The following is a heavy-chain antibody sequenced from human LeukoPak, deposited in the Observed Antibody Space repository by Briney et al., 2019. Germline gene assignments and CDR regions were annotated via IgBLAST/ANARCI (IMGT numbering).Heavy chain of an antibody. D-gene: IGHD5-18*01. V-gene: IGHV3-30*18. J-gene: IGHJ6*02. CDR2: ISDDGSKK. CDR1: GFTSSSYG. Sequence: PGGSLRLSCAASGFTSSSYGIHWVRQAPGKGLEWVAVISDDGSKKYYVDSVKGRFTISRDNSKNTLFLQMNSLRAEDTAVYYCAKEFRAQQPTPHYYYYGMDVWGQGTTVTVSS. CDR3: AKEFRAQQPTPHYYYYGMDV.